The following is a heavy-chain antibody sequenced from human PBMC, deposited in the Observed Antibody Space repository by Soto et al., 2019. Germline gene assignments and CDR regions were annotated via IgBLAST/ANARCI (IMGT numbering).Heavy chain of an antibody. D-gene: IGHD6-13*01. CDR1: GGSISSSRYY. CDR3: ARTGQQQLAPLEI. J-gene: IGHJ6*02. Sequence: SVPLRLTGTVSGGSISSSRYYWGWISQPPGKGLKWIGIIYHSGTPYSNPSLTSRVTISIDTSQYRLSLRLNSVTAADTAVYYCARTGQQQLAPLEIWGQGTTVTVS. CDR2: IYHSGTP. V-gene: IGHV4-39*01.